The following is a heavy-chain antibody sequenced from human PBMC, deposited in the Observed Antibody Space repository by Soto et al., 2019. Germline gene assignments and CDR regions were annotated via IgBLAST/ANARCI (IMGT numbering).Heavy chain of an antibody. V-gene: IGHV5-51*01. CDR3: ARLEASSPFDL. Sequence: PGEFLKISCKGSGYSFTNYWIGWVRLMPGKGLEWMGIIYPGDSDTRYSPSFQGRVTISADKSINTAYLQWSSLKASDTAMYYCARLEASSPFDLWGRGTLVTVSS. CDR1: GYSFTNYW. D-gene: IGHD6-19*01. J-gene: IGHJ4*02. CDR2: IYPGDSDT.